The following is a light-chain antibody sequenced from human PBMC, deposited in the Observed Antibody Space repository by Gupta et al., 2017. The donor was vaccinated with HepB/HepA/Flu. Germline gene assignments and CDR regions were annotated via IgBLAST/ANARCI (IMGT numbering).Light chain of an antibody. CDR3: QSYDSSLSAYVV. CDR2: GNS. V-gene: IGLV1-40*01. J-gene: IGLJ2*01. CDR1: SSNIGAGYD. Sequence: QSVLTQPPSVSGAPGQRVTISCTGSSSNIGAGYDVHWYQQLPGTAPKLLIYGNSNRPSGVPDRFSGSKSGTSAALAIPGLQAEEEADDYGQSYDSSLSAYVVFGGGTKLTVL.